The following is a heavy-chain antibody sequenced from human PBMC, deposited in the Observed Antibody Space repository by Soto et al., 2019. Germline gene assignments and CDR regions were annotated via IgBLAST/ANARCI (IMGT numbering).Heavy chain of an antibody. CDR1: GGSISSGDYY. Sequence: SETLSLTCTVSGGSISSGDYYWSWIRRPPGKGLEWIGYIYYSGSTYYNPSLKSRVTISVDTSKNQFSLKLSSVTAADTAVYYCARDTAYLYYFDYWGQGTLVTVSS. CDR2: IYYSGST. CDR3: ARDTAYLYYFDY. V-gene: IGHV4-30-4*01. D-gene: IGHD2-8*01. J-gene: IGHJ4*02.